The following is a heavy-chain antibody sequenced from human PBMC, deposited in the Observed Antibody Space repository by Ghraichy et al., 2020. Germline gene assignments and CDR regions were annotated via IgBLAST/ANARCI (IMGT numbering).Heavy chain of an antibody. CDR1: GFNLRDFY. J-gene: IGHJ4*02. D-gene: IGHD2-15*01. Sequence: GGSLRLSCAVSGFNLRDFYMTWVRQAPGKGLEWVSYIRASGDDMFYGNSVEGRFTISRDTAKNTLFLQMSSLRAEDTAVYYCARSRGGTHLDSWGQGTLVTVSS. CDR3: ARSRGGTHLDS. CDR2: IRASGDDM. V-gene: IGHV3-11*01.